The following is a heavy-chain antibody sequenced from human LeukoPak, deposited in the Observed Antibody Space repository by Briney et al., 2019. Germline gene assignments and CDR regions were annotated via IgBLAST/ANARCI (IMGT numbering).Heavy chain of an antibody. D-gene: IGHD3-22*01. V-gene: IGHV2-70*11. CDR3: ARINYDRSKGFDY. Sequence: RMSGPTLVNPTQTLTLTCTFSGFSLSTSGMCVSWIRQPPGKALEWLARIDWDDDKYYTTSLRTRLTISKDTSKNQVVLTMTNMDPVDTATYYCARINYDRSKGFDYWGQGTLVTVSS. CDR1: GFSLSTSGMC. CDR2: IDWDDDK. J-gene: IGHJ4*02.